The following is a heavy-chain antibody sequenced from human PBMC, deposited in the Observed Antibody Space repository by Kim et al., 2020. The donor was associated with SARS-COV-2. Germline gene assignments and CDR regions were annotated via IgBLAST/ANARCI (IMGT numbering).Heavy chain of an antibody. CDR3: ANIQGAIDS. CDR2: ISGSGGST. CDR1: GFTFSSYA. V-gene: IGHV3-23*01. D-gene: IGHD2-21*01. Sequence: GGSLRLSCAASGFTFSSYAMSWVRQAPGKGLEWVSAISGSGGSTYYADSVKFRFTISRDNSTPTLYLQMNSLRPADPAVYFFANIQGAIDSLRHLTLVPV. J-gene: IGHJ5*01.